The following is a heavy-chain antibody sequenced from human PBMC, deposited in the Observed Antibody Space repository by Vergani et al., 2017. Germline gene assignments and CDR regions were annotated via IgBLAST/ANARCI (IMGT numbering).Heavy chain of an antibody. D-gene: IGHD5-18*01. Sequence: EVQLVESGGDLVQPGRSLRLSCTASGFTFGYYAMDWFRQAPGQGLEWVGGIRSKAYGQATIYAASVKGRFTISRDNSKNTLYLQMNSLRAEDTAVYYCARSNGYSYGHFDYWGQGTLVTVSS. CDR3: ARSNGYSYGHFDY. V-gene: IGHV3-49*03. CDR1: GFTFGYYA. CDR2: IRSKAYGQAT. J-gene: IGHJ4*02.